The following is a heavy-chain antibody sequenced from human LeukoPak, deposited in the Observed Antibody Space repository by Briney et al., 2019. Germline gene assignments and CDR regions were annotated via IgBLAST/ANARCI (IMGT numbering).Heavy chain of an antibody. CDR1: GFTVSSNY. V-gene: IGHV3-66*02. CDR3: ARGSSSTSCFDY. D-gene: IGHD2-2*01. Sequence: GGSLRPSCAASGFTVSSNYMSWVRQAPGKGPEWVSVIYSGGSTYYADSVKGRFTISRDNSKNTLYLQMNSLRAEDTAVYYCARGSSSTSCFDYWGQGTLVTVSS. J-gene: IGHJ4*02. CDR2: IYSGGST.